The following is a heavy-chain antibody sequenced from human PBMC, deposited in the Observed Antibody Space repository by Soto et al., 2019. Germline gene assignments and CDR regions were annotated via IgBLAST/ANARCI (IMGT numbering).Heavy chain of an antibody. CDR1: GGTFTSYA. CDR2: IIPIFGTA. J-gene: IGHJ3*02. CDR3: ARGYDSSGYYESDFDI. D-gene: IGHD3-22*01. Sequence: SVKVSCKASGGTFTSYAISWVRQAPGQGLEWMGGIIPIFGTANYAQKFQGRVTITADESTSTAYMELSSLRSEDTAVYYCARGYDSSGYYESDFDIWGQGTMVTVSS. V-gene: IGHV1-69*13.